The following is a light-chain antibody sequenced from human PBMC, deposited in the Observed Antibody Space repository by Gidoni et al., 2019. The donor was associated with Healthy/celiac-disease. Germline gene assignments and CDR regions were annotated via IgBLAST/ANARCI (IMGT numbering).Light chain of an antibody. CDR2: AAS. CDR3: QKSRA. Sequence: DIQLTPSPSFLSASVGDRVTITCRASQGISRYLAWYQQTPGKAPKLLIYAASTLQSGVPSRFSGSGSGTEFTLTISSLQPEDFATYYCQKSRAFGQGTKVEIK. CDR1: QGISRY. J-gene: IGKJ1*01. V-gene: IGKV1-9*01.